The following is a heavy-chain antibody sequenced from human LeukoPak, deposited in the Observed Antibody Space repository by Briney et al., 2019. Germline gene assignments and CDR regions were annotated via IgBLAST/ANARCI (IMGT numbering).Heavy chain of an antibody. Sequence: GASVKVSCKASGYTFTSYAMHWVRQAPGQRLEWMGWINAGNGNTKYSQKFQGRVTITRDTSAGTAYMELSSLRSEDTAVYYCARGRQWLVGDLDYWGQGTLVTVSS. J-gene: IGHJ4*02. CDR1: GYTFTSYA. V-gene: IGHV1-3*01. D-gene: IGHD6-19*01. CDR2: INAGNGNT. CDR3: ARGRQWLVGDLDY.